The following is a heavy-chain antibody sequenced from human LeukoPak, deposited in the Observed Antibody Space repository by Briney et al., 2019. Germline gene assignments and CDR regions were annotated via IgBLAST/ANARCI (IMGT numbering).Heavy chain of an antibody. CDR3: ARPTKEGSSWYWWFDP. D-gene: IGHD6-13*01. CDR1: GFTFSSYW. CDR2: INNDGSST. V-gene: IGHV3-74*01. Sequence: GGSLRLSCAASGFTFSSYWMHWVRQAPGKGLVWVSRINNDGSSTSYADSVKGRFTIFRDNAKNTLYLQMNSLRAEDTAVYYCARPTKEGSSWYWWFDPWGQGTLVTVSS. J-gene: IGHJ5*02.